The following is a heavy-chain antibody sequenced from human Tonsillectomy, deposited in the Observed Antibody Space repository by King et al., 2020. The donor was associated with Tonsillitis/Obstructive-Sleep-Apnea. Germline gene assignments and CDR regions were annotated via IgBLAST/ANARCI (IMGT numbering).Heavy chain of an antibody. V-gene: IGHV1-2*02. J-gene: IGHJ6*02. CDR2: INPNSGAT. CDR1: GYTFTGYY. Sequence: VQLVESGAEVKKPGASVKVSCKASGYTFTGYYLHWVRQAPGQGLEWMGWINPNSGATNYAQNFQGRVTMTRDTSISTAYMELTRLRSGDTAVYYCAREDSGSYSYYYYGLDVWGQGTTVTVSS. CDR3: AREDSGSYSYYYYGLDV. D-gene: IGHD1-26*01.